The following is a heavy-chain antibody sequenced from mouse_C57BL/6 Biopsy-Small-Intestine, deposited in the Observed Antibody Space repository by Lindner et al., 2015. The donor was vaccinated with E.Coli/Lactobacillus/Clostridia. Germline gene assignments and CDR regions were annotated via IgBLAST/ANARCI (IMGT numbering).Heavy chain of an antibody. CDR2: ILPGNGIA. Sequence: VQLQESGAELMKPGASVKLSCKATGYTFTDYWIEWVKQRPGHGLEWIGEILPGNGIATYNEKFEGKATFTADTSSNTAYMQLSSLTTEDSAIYYCAKWLLGAMDYWGQGTSVTVSS. J-gene: IGHJ4*01. D-gene: IGHD2-3*01. V-gene: IGHV1-9*01. CDR1: GYTFTDYW. CDR3: AKWLLGAMDY.